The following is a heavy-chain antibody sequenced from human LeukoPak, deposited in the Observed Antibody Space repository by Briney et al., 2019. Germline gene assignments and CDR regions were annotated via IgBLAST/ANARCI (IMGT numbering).Heavy chain of an antibody. CDR1: GGSFSGYY. V-gene: IGHV4-34*01. Sequence: SETLSLTCAVYGGSFSGYYWSRIRQPPGKGLEWIGEINHSGSTNYNPSLKSRVTISVDTSKNQFSLKLSSVTAADTAVYYCARRGYSSGWYAYWGQGTLVTVSS. D-gene: IGHD6-19*01. J-gene: IGHJ4*02. CDR2: INHSGST. CDR3: ARRGYSSGWYAY.